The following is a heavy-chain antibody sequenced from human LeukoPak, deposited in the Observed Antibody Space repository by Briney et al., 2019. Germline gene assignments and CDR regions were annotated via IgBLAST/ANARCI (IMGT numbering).Heavy chain of an antibody. J-gene: IGHJ5*02. CDR3: ARDLYDFWSGYWNWFDP. V-gene: IGHV1-18*01. CDR1: GYTFTSYG. Sequence: ASVKVSCKASGYTFTSYGISWVRQAPGQGLEWMGWISAYNGNTNYAQRLQGRVTMTTDTSTSTAYMELRSLRSDDTAVYYCARDLYDFWSGYWNWFDPWGQGTLVTVSS. CDR2: ISAYNGNT. D-gene: IGHD3-3*01.